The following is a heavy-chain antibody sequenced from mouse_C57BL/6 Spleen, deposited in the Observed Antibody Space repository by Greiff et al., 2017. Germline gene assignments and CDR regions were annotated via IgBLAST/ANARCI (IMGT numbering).Heavy chain of an antibody. V-gene: IGHV1-82*01. CDR3: ARWSNYYAMDY. Sequence: VMLVESGPELVKPGASVKISCKASGYAFSSSWMNWVKQRPGKGLERIGRIYPGDGDTNYNGKFKGKATLTADKSSSTAYMQLSSLTSEDAAVYFCARWSNYYAMDYWGQGTSVTVSS. D-gene: IGHD2-5*01. J-gene: IGHJ4*01. CDR2: IYPGDGDT. CDR1: GYAFSSSW.